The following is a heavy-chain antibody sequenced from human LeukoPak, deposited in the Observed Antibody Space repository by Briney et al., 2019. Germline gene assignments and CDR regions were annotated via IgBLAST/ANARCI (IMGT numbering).Heavy chain of an antibody. Sequence: SETLSLTCAVYSGSFSGYYWSWIRQPPGKGLEWIGEINHSGSTNYNPSLKSRVTISVDTSKNQFSLKLSSVTAADTAVYYCARGGYDSSGYYYRKGNTKDYWGQGTLVTVSS. CDR3: ARGGYDSSGYYYRKGNTKDY. V-gene: IGHV4-34*01. J-gene: IGHJ4*02. CDR2: INHSGST. D-gene: IGHD3-22*01. CDR1: SGSFSGYY.